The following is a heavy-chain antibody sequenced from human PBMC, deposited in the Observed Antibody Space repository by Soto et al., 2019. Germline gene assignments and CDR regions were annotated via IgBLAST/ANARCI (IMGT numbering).Heavy chain of an antibody. J-gene: IGHJ4*02. D-gene: IGHD5-12*01. Sequence: GGSLRLSCAASGFTVSSNYMSWVRQAPGKGLEWVSVIYSGGSTYYADSVKGRFTISRDNSKNTLYLQMNSLRAEDTAVYYCARDSNDGYRYFDYWGQGTLVTSPQ. CDR2: IYSGGST. CDR3: ARDSNDGYRYFDY. V-gene: IGHV3-53*01. CDR1: GFTVSSNY.